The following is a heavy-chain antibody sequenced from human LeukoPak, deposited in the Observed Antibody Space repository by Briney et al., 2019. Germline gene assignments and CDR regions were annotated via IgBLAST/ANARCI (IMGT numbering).Heavy chain of an antibody. CDR2: ITAGNGNT. CDR1: GYIFISYA. CDR3: ARGMATINFDY. D-gene: IGHD5-24*01. Sequence: ASVKVSCKASGYIFISYAMHWVRQAPGQRLEWMGWITAGNGNTKYSQKFQGRVTITRDTSASTAYMELSRLRSDDTAVYYCARGMATINFDYWGQGTLVTVSS. V-gene: IGHV1-3*01. J-gene: IGHJ4*02.